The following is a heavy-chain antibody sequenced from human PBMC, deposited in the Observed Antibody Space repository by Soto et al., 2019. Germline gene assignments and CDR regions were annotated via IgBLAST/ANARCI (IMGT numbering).Heavy chain of an antibody. V-gene: IGHV1-18*01. CDR2: ISAYNGNT. Sequence: ASVKVSFKASGYTFTSYGISWVRQAPGQGLEWMGWISAYNGNTNYAQKLQGRVTMTTDTSTSTAYMELRSLRSDDTAVYYCARDFRVYYDSSGYYPNWFDPWGQGTLVTVSS. J-gene: IGHJ5*02. CDR1: GYTFTSYG. D-gene: IGHD3-22*01. CDR3: ARDFRVYYDSSGYYPNWFDP.